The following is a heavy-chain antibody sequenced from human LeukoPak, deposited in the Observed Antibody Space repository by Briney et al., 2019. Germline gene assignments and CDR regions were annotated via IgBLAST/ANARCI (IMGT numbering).Heavy chain of an antibody. V-gene: IGHV1-24*01. J-gene: IGHJ4*02. CDR2: FDPEDGET. D-gene: IGHD2/OR15-2a*01. CDR1: GYTLTELS. Sequence: ASVKVSCKVSGYTLTELSMHWVRQAPGKGLEWMGGFDPEDGETIYAQSFQGRVTMTEDTSRDTAYMELSSLRSEDTAVYYCAKDGTSYYYIYYWGQGTLVTVSS. CDR3: AKDGTSYYYIYY.